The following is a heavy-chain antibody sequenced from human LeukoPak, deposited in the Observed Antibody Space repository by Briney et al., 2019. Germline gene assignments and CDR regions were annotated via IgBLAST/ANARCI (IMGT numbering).Heavy chain of an antibody. J-gene: IGHJ6*02. CDR3: ASLGTDIVVVPAARGYYYGMDV. CDR2: IGTAGDT. CDR1: GFTFSSYD. Sequence: GGSLRLSCAASGFTFSSYDMHWVRQATGKGLEWVSAIGTAGDTYYPGSVKGRFTISRENAKNSLYLQMNSLRAGDTAVYYCASLGTDIVVVPAARGYYYGMDVWGQGTTVTVSS. D-gene: IGHD2-2*01. V-gene: IGHV3-13*01.